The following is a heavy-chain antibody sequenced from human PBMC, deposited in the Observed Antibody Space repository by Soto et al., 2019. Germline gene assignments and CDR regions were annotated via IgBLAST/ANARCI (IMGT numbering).Heavy chain of an antibody. J-gene: IGHJ4*02. V-gene: IGHV3-74*03. D-gene: IGHD2-8*01. CDR2: ISHDERTT. CDR1: GFTFSNYW. Sequence: EVQQVESGGGLILPGWSLRLSCAASGFTFSNYWMHWIRQAPGKGLVWVSRISHDERTTTYAYSVKGRFTISRDNAKNTVFLEMKSLRAEDTAVYYCARGGASHAHPPDHWGQGTLVTVSS. CDR3: ARGGASHAHPPDH.